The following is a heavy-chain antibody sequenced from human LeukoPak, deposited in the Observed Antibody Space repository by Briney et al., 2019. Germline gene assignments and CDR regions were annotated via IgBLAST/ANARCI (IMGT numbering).Heavy chain of an antibody. CDR1: GYTFTGYY. CDR3: AIVGLTAMPFGALDI. CDR2: INPNSGGT. J-gene: IGHJ3*02. Sequence: GASVKVSCKASGYTFTGYYMHWVRQAPGQGLEWMGWINPNSGGTNYAQKFQGRVTMTRDTSISTAYMELSRLRSDDTAVYYCAIVGLTAMPFGALDIWGQGTMVTVSS. D-gene: IGHD5-18*01. V-gene: IGHV1-2*02.